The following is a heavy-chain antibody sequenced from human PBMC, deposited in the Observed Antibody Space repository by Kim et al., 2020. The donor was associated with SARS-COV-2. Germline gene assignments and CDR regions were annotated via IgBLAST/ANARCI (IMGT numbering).Heavy chain of an antibody. CDR2: ISGNTNYI. V-gene: IGHV3-21*06. Sequence: GGSLRLSCAASGFTFSDFSMNWVRQAPGKGLEWVSSISGNTNYIYKADSMKGRFTISRDNTKSTLYLQMNSLRAEDTAVYYCARDSWQXTWGTFSLDFWGQGTLVXVSS. J-gene: IGHJ4*02. D-gene: IGHD3-16*01. CDR1: GFTFSDFS. CDR3: ARDSWQXTWGTFSLDF.